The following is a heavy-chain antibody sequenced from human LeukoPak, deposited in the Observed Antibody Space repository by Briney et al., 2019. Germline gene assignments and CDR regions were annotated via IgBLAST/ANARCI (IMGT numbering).Heavy chain of an antibody. CDR3: ARSYGDYYYYYYMDV. CDR2: INHSGST. D-gene: IGHD4-17*01. V-gene: IGHV4-34*01. CDR1: GGSFSGYY. Sequence: KPSETLSLTCAVYGGSFSGYYWSWIRQPPGKGLEWIGEINHSGSTNYNPSLKSRVTISVDTSKNQFSLKLSSVTAADTAVYYCARSYGDYYYYYYMDVWGKGTTVTVSS. J-gene: IGHJ6*03.